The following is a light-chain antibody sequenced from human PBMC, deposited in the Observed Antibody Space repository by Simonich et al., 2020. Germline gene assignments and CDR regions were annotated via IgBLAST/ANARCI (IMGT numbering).Light chain of an antibody. CDR3: QSYDSSNWV. CDR1: SGSIASNY. J-gene: IGLJ3*02. CDR2: EDN. Sequence: NFMLTQPHSVSESPGKTVTISCTRSSGSIASNYVQCYLQRPGNSPTTLLYEDNQSTSGVPDRFSCSIDSSSNSASLPISGLKTEDEADYYCQSYDSSNWVFGGGTKLTVL. V-gene: IGLV6-57*01.